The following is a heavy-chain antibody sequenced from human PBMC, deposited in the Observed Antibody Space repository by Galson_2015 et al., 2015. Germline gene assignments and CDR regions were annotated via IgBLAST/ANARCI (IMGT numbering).Heavy chain of an antibody. CDR2: ISSNGGST. V-gene: IGHV3-64*02. CDR1: GFTFSSYA. J-gene: IGHJ3*02. CDR3: ARGAVAGRSDAFEI. Sequence: SLRLSCAASGFTFSSYAMHWVRQAPGKGLEYVSAISSNGGSTYYADSVKGRFTISRDNSKNTLYLQMGSLRAEDMAVYYCARGAVAGRSDAFEIWAQGTMVTVSS. D-gene: IGHD6-19*01.